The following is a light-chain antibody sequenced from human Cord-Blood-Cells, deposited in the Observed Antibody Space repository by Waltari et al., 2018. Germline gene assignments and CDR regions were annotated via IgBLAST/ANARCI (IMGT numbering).Light chain of an antibody. CDR2: EVS. Sequence: QSALTQPPSASGSPGQSVTISCTGTRSDVGGYNYVSWYQQHPGKAPKLMIYEVSKRPSGVPDRFSGSKSGNTASLTVSGLQAEDEADYYCSSYAGSTVFGGGTKLTVL. CDR1: RSDVGGYNY. V-gene: IGLV2-8*01. J-gene: IGLJ2*01. CDR3: SSYAGSTV.